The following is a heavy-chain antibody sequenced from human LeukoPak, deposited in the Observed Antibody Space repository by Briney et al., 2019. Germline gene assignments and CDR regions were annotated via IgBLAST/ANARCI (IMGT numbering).Heavy chain of an antibody. Sequence: GRSLRLSCAASEVTFRNYAVHWVRQVPGKGLQWVAVISYDGNTIHYADSVKGRFIISRDTSKNTLYLQMNSLRAEDTAVYYCARSGGLQQFDYWGQGTLVTVSS. CDR1: EVTFRNYA. CDR3: ARSGGLQQFDY. D-gene: IGHD5-18*01. V-gene: IGHV3-30-3*01. CDR2: ISYDGNTI. J-gene: IGHJ4*02.